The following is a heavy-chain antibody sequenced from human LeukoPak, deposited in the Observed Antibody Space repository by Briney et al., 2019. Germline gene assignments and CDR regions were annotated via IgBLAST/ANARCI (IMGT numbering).Heavy chain of an antibody. CDR1: GVSNSTSAYY. Sequence: SETLSLTCTVSGVSNSTSAYYWGWIRQPPGKGLEWIGNIHYSGNTYYNPPLKSRVTISVDTSKNHFFLKLSSVTAADTAVYYCVRVHSGMYSVRYWGQGTLVSVSS. D-gene: IGHD6-19*01. CDR2: IHYSGNT. V-gene: IGHV4-39*02. CDR3: VRVHSGMYSVRY. J-gene: IGHJ4*02.